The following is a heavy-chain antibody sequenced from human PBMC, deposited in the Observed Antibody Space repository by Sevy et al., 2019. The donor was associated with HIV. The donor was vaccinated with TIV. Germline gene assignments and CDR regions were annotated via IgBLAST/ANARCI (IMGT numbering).Heavy chain of an antibody. Sequence: GGSLRLSCAASGFTFSSYAMHWVRQAPGKGLEWVAVISYDGSNKYYADSVKGRFTISRDNSKKTLYLQMNSLRAEDTAVYYCARGSGYFDYWGQGTLVTVSS. J-gene: IGHJ4*02. CDR1: GFTFSSYA. CDR2: ISYDGSNK. V-gene: IGHV3-30-3*01. CDR3: ARGSGYFDY. D-gene: IGHD3-22*01.